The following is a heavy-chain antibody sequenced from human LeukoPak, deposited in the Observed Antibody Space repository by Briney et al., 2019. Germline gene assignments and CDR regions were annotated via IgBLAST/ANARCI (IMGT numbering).Heavy chain of an antibody. CDR3: ARYCSSTNCYKGGFDP. D-gene: IGHD2-2*02. J-gene: IGHJ5*02. V-gene: IGHV4-31*03. CDR2: IYYSGST. CDR1: GGSISSGGYY. Sequence: SETLSLTCTVSGGSISSGGYYWSWIRQHPGKGLEWIGYIYYSGSTYSNPSLKSRVTISVDTSKNQFSLNLSSVTAADTAVYYCARYCSSTNCYKGGFDPWGQRTLVTVSS.